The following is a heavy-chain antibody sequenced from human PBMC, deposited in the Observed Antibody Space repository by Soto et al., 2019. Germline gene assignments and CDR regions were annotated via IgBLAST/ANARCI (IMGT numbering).Heavy chain of an antibody. J-gene: IGHJ4*02. V-gene: IGHV3-23*01. CDR2: ISGSGGST. CDR3: ANTFRSTWAYYFDY. CDR1: GFTFSSYA. Sequence: EVQLLESGGGLVQPGGSLRLSCAASGFTFSSYAMSWVRQAPGKGLEWVSAISGSGGSTYYADSVKGRFTISRDNSKNTLYLRMNSLRAEDTAVYYCANTFRSTWAYYFDYWGQGTLVTVSS. D-gene: IGHD2-2*01.